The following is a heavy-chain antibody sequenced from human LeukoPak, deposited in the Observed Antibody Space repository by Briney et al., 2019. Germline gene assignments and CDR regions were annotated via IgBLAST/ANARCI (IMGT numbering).Heavy chain of an antibody. Sequence: GGSLRLSCAASGFIFSNYDMHWVRQAPGKGLEWVAVIWYDGSDKHYADSVQGRFTISRDNSKNSLYLQMNSLRAEDTALYYCARRVQYYFDYWGQGTLVTVSS. V-gene: IGHV3-33*01. CDR1: GFIFSNYD. CDR2: IWYDGSDK. J-gene: IGHJ4*02. CDR3: ARRVQYYFDY.